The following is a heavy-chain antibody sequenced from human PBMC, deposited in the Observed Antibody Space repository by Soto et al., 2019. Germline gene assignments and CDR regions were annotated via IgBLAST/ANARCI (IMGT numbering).Heavy chain of an antibody. J-gene: IGHJ6*02. D-gene: IGHD6-13*01. CDR1: GYTFTSYA. V-gene: IGHV1-3*01. CDR2: INAGNGDT. Sequence: ASVKVSCKASGYTFTSYAMHWVRQAPGQRLEWMGWINAGNGDTKYSQKFQGRVTITRDTSASTAYMELSSLRSEDTAVYYCARDKYSNRPGYYYYYYGMDVWGQGTTVTVSS. CDR3: ARDKYSNRPGYYYYYYGMDV.